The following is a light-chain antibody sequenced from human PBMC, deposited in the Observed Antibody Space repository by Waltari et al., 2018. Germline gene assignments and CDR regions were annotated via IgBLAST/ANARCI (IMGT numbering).Light chain of an antibody. J-gene: IGKJ3*01. Sequence: AIQITQSPSSLSASTGDKVTITSRASQGISNYLAWYQQKPGKAPTLLIYDASTLQRGVPSRFSGSGSGTDFTLTISCLQSEDFATFYCQQYYGYPLTFGPGTKVDVK. V-gene: IGKV1-8*01. CDR1: QGISNY. CDR3: QQYYGYPLT. CDR2: DAS.